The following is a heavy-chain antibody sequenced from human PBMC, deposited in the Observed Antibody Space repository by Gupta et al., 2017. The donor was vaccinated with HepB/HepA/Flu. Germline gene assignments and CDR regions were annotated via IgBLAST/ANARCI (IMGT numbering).Heavy chain of an antibody. CDR3: ARGHDYGDYCFQH. CDR1: GFTFSSYA. CDR2: ISDDGSNK. V-gene: IGHV3-30-3*01. Sequence: QVQLVESGGGVVQPGRSLRLSCAASGFTFSSYAMHWVRQAPGKGLEWVAVISDDGSNKYYAESVKGRVTTARDNSKNTLYLQMNSLRAEDTAGYDCARGHDYGDYCFQHWGQGTLVTVSS. D-gene: IGHD4-17*01. J-gene: IGHJ1*01.